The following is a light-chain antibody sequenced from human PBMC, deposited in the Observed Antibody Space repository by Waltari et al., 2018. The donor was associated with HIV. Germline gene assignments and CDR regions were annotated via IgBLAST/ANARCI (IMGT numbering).Light chain of an antibody. CDR1: DNEHYD. V-gene: IGLV2-14*01. CDR3: TSYISSAIPV. CDR2: EVV. J-gene: IGLJ2*01. Sequence: QSALTQPASVSASPGPSIPISCTGTDNEHYDVPWYQHRPGEAPKVIIFEVVNRPSGVSNRFSGSRSVNTASLTISGLLAEDEADYFCTSYISSAIPVFGGGTKVTVL.